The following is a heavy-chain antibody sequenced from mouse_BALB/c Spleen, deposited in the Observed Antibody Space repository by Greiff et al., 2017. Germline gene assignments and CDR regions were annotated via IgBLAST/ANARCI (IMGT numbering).Heavy chain of an antibody. CDR3: TSSTMITTRFLYYYAMDY. CDR1: GYTFTSYY. V-gene: IGHV1S81*02. D-gene: IGHD2-4*01. Sequence: VQLQQSGAELVKPGASVKLSCKASGYTFTSYYMYWVKQRPGQGLEWIGEINPSNGGTNFNEKFKSKATLTVDKSSSTAYMQLSSLTSEDSAVYYCTSSTMITTRFLYYYAMDYWGQGTSVTVSA. J-gene: IGHJ4*01. CDR2: INPSNGGT.